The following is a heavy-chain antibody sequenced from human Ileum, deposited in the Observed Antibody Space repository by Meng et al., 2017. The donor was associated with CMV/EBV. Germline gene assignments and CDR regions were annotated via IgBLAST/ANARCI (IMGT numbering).Heavy chain of an antibody. D-gene: IGHD5-18*01. J-gene: IGHJ4*02. CDR2: IYDTGSS. Sequence: SETLSLTCSVSGGSIRSSSYYWAWIRQPPGKGLERIGNIYDTGSSYYNPSLESRATISLDTPKNQVSLKLSSVTAADTAVYYCARVGYGYLFWVQGALVTVSS. CDR1: GGSIRSSSYY. V-gene: IGHV4-39*07. CDR3: ARVGYGYLF.